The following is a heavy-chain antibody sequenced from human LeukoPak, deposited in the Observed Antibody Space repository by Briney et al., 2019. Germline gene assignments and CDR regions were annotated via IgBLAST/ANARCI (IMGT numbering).Heavy chain of an antibody. D-gene: IGHD4-17*01. CDR2: INTDGSTT. J-gene: IGHJ4*02. CDR1: GFTFSTYW. Sequence: GGSLRLSCAASGFTFSTYWIHWVRQAPGRGLVWVSRINTDGSTTSYADSVQGRFTISRDNSKDTLYLQMSSLRAEDTAVYYCAKGQSTAGRYYFDYWGQGTLVTVSS. CDR3: AKGQSTAGRYYFDY. V-gene: IGHV3-74*01.